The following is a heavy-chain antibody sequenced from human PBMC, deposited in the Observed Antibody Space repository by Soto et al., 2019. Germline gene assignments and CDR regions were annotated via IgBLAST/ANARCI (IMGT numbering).Heavy chain of an antibody. J-gene: IGHJ4*02. CDR3: TTDSGMSPYSFDY. Sequence: SAGSLRLSCATSGFTFSKAWVGWVRQAPGKGLEWVGRIMSKTDGGTTDYAAPVKGRFTISRDDSKSTLYLQMNSLKTEDTAFYYCTTDSGMSPYSFDYWGQGTLVTVSS. V-gene: IGHV3-15*01. CDR1: GFTFSKAW. D-gene: IGHD1-26*01. CDR2: IMSKTDGGTT.